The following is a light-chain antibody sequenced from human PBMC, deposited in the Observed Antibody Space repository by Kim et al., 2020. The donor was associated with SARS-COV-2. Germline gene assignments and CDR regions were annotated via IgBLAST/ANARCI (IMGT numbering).Light chain of an antibody. J-gene: IGKJ2*01. CDR1: QDINKY. V-gene: IGKV1-33*01. CDR2: DAS. CDR3: QQYDNMYT. Sequence: DIQMTQSPSSLSASVGDRVTITCQARQDINKYLNWYQHKPGKAPKLLIHDASKLETGVPPRFSGSGSGTHFTLTITTLQPEDSATYYFQQYDNMYTFGQGTKLEI.